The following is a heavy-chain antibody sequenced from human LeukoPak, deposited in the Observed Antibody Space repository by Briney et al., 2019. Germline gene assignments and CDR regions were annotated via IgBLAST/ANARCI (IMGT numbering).Heavy chain of an antibody. CDR1: GFTFSSYA. V-gene: IGHV3-30*04. Sequence: PGRSLRLSCAASGFTFSSYAMHWVRQAPGKGLEWVAVISYDGSNKYYADYVKGRFTISRDNSKNTLYLQMNSLRAEDTAVYYCARDDRGFFDYWGQGTLVTVSS. CDR2: ISYDGSNK. J-gene: IGHJ4*02. CDR3: ARDDRGFFDY.